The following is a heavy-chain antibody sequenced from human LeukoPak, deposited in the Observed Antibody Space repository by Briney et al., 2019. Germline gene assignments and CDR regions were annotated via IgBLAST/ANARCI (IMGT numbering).Heavy chain of an antibody. V-gene: IGHV3-15*01. CDR3: TTGGRIQLWPYYYYYMDV. D-gene: IGHD5-18*01. CDR2: IKSKTDGGTT. CDR1: GFTFSNAW. Sequence: GGSLRLSCAASGFTFSNAWMSWVRQAPGKGLEWVGRIKSKTDGGTTDYAAPVKGRFTISSDDSKNTLYLQMNSLKTEDTAVYYCTTGGRIQLWPYYYYYMDVWGKGTTVTVSS. J-gene: IGHJ6*03.